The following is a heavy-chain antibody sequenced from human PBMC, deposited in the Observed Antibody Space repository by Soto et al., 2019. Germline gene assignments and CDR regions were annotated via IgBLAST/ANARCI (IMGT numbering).Heavy chain of an antibody. CDR3: ARGLRGRSYFDY. CDR2: INHSGST. CDR1: GGSFSGYY. J-gene: IGHJ4*02. V-gene: IGHV4-34*01. Sequence: QVQLQQWGAGLLKPSETLSLTCAVYGGSFSGYYWSWIRQPPGKGLEWIGEINHSGSTNYKPSLKIRVTISVDTSKNQFSMKLSSVTSADTAVYYCARGLRGRSYFDYWGQGTLVTVSS. D-gene: IGHD3-16*01.